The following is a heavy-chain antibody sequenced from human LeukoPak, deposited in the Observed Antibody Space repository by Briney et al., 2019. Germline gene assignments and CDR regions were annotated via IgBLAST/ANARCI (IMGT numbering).Heavy chain of an antibody. CDR3: ARDPNRFPHPYDFWSGYPYYFDY. D-gene: IGHD3-3*01. Sequence: PGGSLRLSCAASGFTFSSYAMHWVRQAPGKGLEWVAVISYDGSNKYYADSVKGRFTISRDNSKNTLYLQMNSLRAEDTAVYYCARDPNRFPHPYDFWSGYPYYFDYWGQGTLVTVSS. J-gene: IGHJ4*02. V-gene: IGHV3-30-3*01. CDR2: ISYDGSNK. CDR1: GFTFSSYA.